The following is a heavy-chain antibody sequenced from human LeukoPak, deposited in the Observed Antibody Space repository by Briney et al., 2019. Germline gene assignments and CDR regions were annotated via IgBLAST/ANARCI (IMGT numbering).Heavy chain of an antibody. V-gene: IGHV3-13*04. CDR2: IGTAGDT. D-gene: IGHD3-22*01. CDR1: GCTFSSYD. CDR3: ARGDSSGYYQSSFDY. Sequence: GGSLRLSCAASGCTFSSYDMHWVRQATEKGLEWVSAIGTAGDTYYPGSVKGRFTISRENAKNSLYLQMNSLRAGDTAVYYCARGDSSGYYQSSFDYWGQGTLVTVSS. J-gene: IGHJ4*02.